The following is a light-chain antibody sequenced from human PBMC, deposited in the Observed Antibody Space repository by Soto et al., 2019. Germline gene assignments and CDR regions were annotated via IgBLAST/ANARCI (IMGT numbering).Light chain of an antibody. CDR3: QHYNHWLWT. V-gene: IGKV3-15*01. Sequence: EIMMTQSPATLSVSPGDRATLSCRASQSVKSSLAWYQQKPGQAPRLLIYGASTRATGIPARFSGSGSGTEFTRTISSLQSEDSAVYYCQHYNHWLWTFGQGTKVEIK. CDR1: QSVKSS. J-gene: IGKJ1*01. CDR2: GAS.